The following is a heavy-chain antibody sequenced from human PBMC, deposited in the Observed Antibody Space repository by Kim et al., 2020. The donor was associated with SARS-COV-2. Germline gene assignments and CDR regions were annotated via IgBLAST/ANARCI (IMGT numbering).Heavy chain of an antibody. Sequence: GGSLRLSCAASGFTFSSYAMSWVRQAPGKGLEWVSAISCSGGSTYYADSVKGRFTISRDNSKNTLYLQMNSLRAEDTAVYYCAKGVDTAMVTFGWLNWFDPWGQGTLVTVSS. V-gene: IGHV3-23*01. CDR2: ISCSGGST. J-gene: IGHJ5*02. D-gene: IGHD5-18*01. CDR3: AKGVDTAMVTFGWLNWFDP. CDR1: GFTFSSYA.